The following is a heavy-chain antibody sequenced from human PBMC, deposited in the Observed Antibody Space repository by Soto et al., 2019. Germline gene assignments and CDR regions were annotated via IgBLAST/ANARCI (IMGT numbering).Heavy chain of an antibody. CDR2: MNPNSGNT. Sequence: ASVKVSCKASGYTFNNYDIHWVRQAPGHGLEWMGWMNPNSGNTGYAQNFQGRVTMTRDTSINTAYMELTTLTSDDTAFYYCARGVSAGVDYWGQGTLVTVSS. CDR1: GYTFNNYD. J-gene: IGHJ4*02. V-gene: IGHV1-8*02. D-gene: IGHD1-26*01. CDR3: ARGVSAGVDY.